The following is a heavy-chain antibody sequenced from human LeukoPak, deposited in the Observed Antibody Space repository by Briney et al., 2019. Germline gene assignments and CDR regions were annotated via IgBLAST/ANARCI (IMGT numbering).Heavy chain of an antibody. D-gene: IGHD5-18*01. CDR1: GYTFTSYG. CDR3: ARDRGGYSYGVFDY. CDR2: ISAYDGNT. V-gene: IGHV1-18*01. Sequence: ASVKVSCKASGYTFTSYGISWVRQAPGQGLEWMGWISAYDGNTNYAQKLQGRVTMTTDTSTSTAYMELRSLRSDDTAVYYCARDRGGYSYGVFDYWGQGTLVTVSS. J-gene: IGHJ4*02.